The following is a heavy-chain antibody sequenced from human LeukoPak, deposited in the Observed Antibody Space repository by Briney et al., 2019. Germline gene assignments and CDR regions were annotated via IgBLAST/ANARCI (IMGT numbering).Heavy chain of an antibody. Sequence: PGGSLRLSCAASGFTFSSYEMNWVRQVPGKRLEWISYISSSSGTIHYADSVKGRFTISRDNGRNSLYLQMNSLRVDDTAVYYCARDATPQYSSGWVFFDYWGQGTLVTVSS. J-gene: IGHJ4*02. CDR3: ARDATPQYSSGWVFFDY. CDR1: GFTFSSYE. V-gene: IGHV3-48*03. CDR2: ISSSSGTI. D-gene: IGHD6-19*01.